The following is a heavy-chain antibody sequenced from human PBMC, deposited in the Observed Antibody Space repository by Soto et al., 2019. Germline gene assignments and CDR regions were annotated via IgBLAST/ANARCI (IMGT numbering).Heavy chain of an antibody. CDR1: GGCISSSSDD. Sequence: EPLSLTCTDAGGCISSSSDDCAWIRQPPGKGREWIGSINYNENTYYNPSLKSRVTISVDTSRSQFSLILSSVTAAETAVYYCARHTYQGYDFWSGYSSWFDSWGQGTLVTVSS. CDR2: INYNENT. D-gene: IGHD3-3*01. CDR3: ARHTYQGYDFWSGYSSWFDS. J-gene: IGHJ5*01. V-gene: IGHV4-39*01.